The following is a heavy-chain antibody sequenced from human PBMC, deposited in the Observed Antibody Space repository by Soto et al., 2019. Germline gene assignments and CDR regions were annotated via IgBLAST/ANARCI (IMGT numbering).Heavy chain of an antibody. CDR3: ARSIAARPPNFDY. CDR2: IYPGDSDT. J-gene: IGHJ4*02. Sequence: PGESLKISCKGSGYSFTSYWIGWVRQMPGKGLEWMGIIYPGDSDTRYSPYFQGQVTISADKSISTAYLQWSSLKSSDTAMYYCARSIAARPPNFDYWGQGTLVTVSS. V-gene: IGHV5-51*01. CDR1: GYSFTSYW. D-gene: IGHD6-6*01.